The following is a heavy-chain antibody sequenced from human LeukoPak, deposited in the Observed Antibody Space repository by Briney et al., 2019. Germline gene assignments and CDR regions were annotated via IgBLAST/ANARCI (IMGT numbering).Heavy chain of an antibody. CDR2: INPSGGST. D-gene: IGHD3-9*01. Sequence: ASVKVSCKASGYTFTSYYMHWVRQAPGQGLEWMGIINPSGGSTSYAQKFQGRVTMTGDTSTSTVYMELSSLRSEDTAVYYCARAYYDILTGPPGGYYYYYGMDVWGQGTTVTVSS. J-gene: IGHJ6*02. CDR3: ARAYYDILTGPPGGYYYYYGMDV. V-gene: IGHV1-46*01. CDR1: GYTFTSYY.